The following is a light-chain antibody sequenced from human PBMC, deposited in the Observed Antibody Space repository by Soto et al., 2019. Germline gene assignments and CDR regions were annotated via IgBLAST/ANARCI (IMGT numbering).Light chain of an antibody. Sequence: ESVLTQSQGTLSLSPGERVTLSCRASQTFGRTYLAWYQQKPGQSPRLLIYDASSRATGIPDRVSGSGSGTDFTLTISRLEPEDFAVYYCQQFGTSPLYTFGQGTKLEIK. CDR2: DAS. J-gene: IGKJ2*01. V-gene: IGKV3-20*01. CDR1: QTFGRTY. CDR3: QQFGTSPLYT.